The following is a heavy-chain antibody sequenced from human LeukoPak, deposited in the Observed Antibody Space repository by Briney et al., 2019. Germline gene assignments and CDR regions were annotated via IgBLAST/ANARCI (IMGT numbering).Heavy chain of an antibody. Sequence: SETLSLTCTVSGGSISSYYWSWIRQPAGKGLEWIGRIYTSGSTNYNPSLKSRVTMSVDTSKNQFSLKLSSVTAADTAVYYCARSSSGWYGPRYYYYMDVWGKGTTVTVSS. D-gene: IGHD6-19*01. V-gene: IGHV4-4*07. J-gene: IGHJ6*03. CDR2: IYTSGST. CDR1: GGSISSYY. CDR3: ARSSSGWYGPRYYYYMDV.